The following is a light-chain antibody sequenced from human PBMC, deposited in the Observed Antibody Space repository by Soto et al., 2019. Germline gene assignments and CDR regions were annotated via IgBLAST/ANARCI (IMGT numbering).Light chain of an antibody. Sequence: DIQMTQSPSSLAGSVGDRVNLTCRASQSISSWLAWYQQKPGKAPKLLIYKASSLESGVPSRFSGSGSGTEFTLTISSLQPDDFATYYCQQYNSYPITVGQGTRLEIK. CDR3: QQYNSYPIT. J-gene: IGKJ5*01. CDR1: QSISSW. V-gene: IGKV1-5*03. CDR2: KAS.